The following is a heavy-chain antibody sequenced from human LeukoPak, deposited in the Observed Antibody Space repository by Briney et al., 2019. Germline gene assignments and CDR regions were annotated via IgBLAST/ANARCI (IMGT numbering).Heavy chain of an antibody. V-gene: IGHV4-59*01. CDR1: GGSISSYY. D-gene: IGHD6-6*01. Sequence: SETLSLTCTVSGGSISSYYWSWLRQPPGKGLEWIGYIYYSGSTNYNPSLKSRVTISVDTSKNQFSLKLSSVTAADTAVYYCALIKRGSSSYNYWGQGTLVTVSS. CDR2: IYYSGST. J-gene: IGHJ4*02. CDR3: ALIKRGSSSYNY.